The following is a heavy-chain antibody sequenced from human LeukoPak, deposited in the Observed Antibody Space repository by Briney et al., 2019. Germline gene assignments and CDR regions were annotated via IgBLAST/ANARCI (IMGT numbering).Heavy chain of an antibody. CDR2: INPNSGGT. CDR3: AIDSSGYYYSRSSPDAFDI. D-gene: IGHD3-22*01. CDR1: GYTFTSYY. V-gene: IGHV1-2*02. Sequence: ASVKVSCKASGYTFTSYYMHWVRQAPGQGLEWMGWINPNSGGTNYAQKFQGRVTMTRDTSISTAYMELSRLRSDDTAVYYCAIDSSGYYYSRSSPDAFDIWGQGTMVTVSS. J-gene: IGHJ3*02.